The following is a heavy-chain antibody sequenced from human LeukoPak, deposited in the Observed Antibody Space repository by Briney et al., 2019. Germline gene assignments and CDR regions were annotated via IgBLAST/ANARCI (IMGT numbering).Heavy chain of an antibody. V-gene: IGHV4-4*02. CDR1: GGSISSSSGNC. CDR3: ARNGGNSDFDY. Sequence: SETLSLTCTVSGGSISSSSGNCWTWVRQPPGKGLEWIGEIYHSGSTNYNPSLKSRVTMLLDKSKNQFSLKLSSVTAADTAVYYCARNGGNSDFDYWGQGTLVTVSS. CDR2: IYHSGST. J-gene: IGHJ4*02. D-gene: IGHD4-23*01.